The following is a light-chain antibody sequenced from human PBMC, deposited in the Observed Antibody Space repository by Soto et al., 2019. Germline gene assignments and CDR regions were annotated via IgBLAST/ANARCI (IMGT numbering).Light chain of an antibody. V-gene: IGKV2-30*01. J-gene: IGKJ3*01. CDR1: QSLVYSDGNTY. CDR3: TQGTHWPPFT. Sequence: DVVMTQSPLSLPVTLGQPASISCRSSQSLVYSDGNTYLNWFQQRPGQSPRRLIYKVSNRDSGVPDRFSGSGSGTDFTLKISRVEAEDVGVYYCTQGTHWPPFTFGPGTKVDIK. CDR2: KVS.